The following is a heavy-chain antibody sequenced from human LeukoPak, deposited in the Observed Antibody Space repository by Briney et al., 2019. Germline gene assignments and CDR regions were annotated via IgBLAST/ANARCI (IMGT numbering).Heavy chain of an antibody. D-gene: IGHD5-24*01. CDR2: ISSSGSTI. J-gene: IGHJ4*02. CDR1: GFTFSSYT. V-gene: IGHV3-48*04. Sequence: GGSLRLSCAASGFTFSSYTMNWVRQAPGKGLEWVSYISSSGSTIYYADSVKGRFTISRDNAKNSLYLQMNSLRAKDTAVYYCARHGGVATIIPLPFDYWGQGTLVTVSS. CDR3: ARHGGVATIIPLPFDY.